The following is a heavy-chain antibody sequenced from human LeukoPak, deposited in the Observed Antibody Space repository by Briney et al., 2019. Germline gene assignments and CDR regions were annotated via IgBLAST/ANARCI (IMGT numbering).Heavy chain of an antibody. CDR3: AKGSSSDCINF. Sequence: PGGSLRLSCATSGFTFSSYVMNWVRQAPGKGQEWVSSISGSGGSTYYADSVKGRFTISRDNSKNTLYLQMSSLRAEDTAVYYCAKGSSSDCINFWGQGTLVTVSS. CDR2: ISGSGGST. D-gene: IGHD6-19*01. CDR1: GFTFSSYV. J-gene: IGHJ4*02. V-gene: IGHV3-23*01.